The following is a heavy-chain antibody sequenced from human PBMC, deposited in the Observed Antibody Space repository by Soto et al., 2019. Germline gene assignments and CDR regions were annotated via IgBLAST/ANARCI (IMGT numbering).Heavy chain of an antibody. J-gene: IGHJ5*02. V-gene: IGHV3-23*01. Sequence: PGGSLRLSCVGSGFTFGNYAMSWVRQAPGKGLEWVSSITGIDGRTYYADSVKCRFTISRDNPKNTLYLQMNNLRAEDTAMFYCAKDRGPYCSGGICYPPSWFDPWGQGTQVTVSS. CDR2: ITGIDGRT. CDR1: GFTFGNYA. D-gene: IGHD2-15*01. CDR3: AKDRGPYCSGGICYPPSWFDP.